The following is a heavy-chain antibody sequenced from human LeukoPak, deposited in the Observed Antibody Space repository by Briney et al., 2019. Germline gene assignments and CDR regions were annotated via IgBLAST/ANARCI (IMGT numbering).Heavy chain of an antibody. D-gene: IGHD6-13*01. CDR2: IYYSGST. V-gene: IGHV4-61*08. CDR3: ARVNSSWYSWFDP. CDR1: GGSISSGGYY. J-gene: IGHJ5*02. Sequence: PSETLSLTCTVSGGSISSGGYYWSWIRQPPGKGLEWIGYIYYSGSTNYNPSLKSRVTISVDTSKNQFSLKLSSVTAADTAVYYCARVNSSWYSWFDPWGQGTLVTVSS.